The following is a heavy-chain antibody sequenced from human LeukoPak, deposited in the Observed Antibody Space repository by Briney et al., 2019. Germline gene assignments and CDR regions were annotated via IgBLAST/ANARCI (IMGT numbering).Heavy chain of an antibody. J-gene: IGHJ4*02. D-gene: IGHD3-9*01. CDR3: AKLVLRYFDWLMDY. V-gene: IGHV3-30*02. Sequence: PGGSLRLSCAASGFTFSSYGMHWVRQAPGKGLEWVAFIRYDGSNKYYADSVKGRFTISRDNSKNTLYLQMNSLRAEDTAVYCCAKLVLRYFDWLMDYWGQGTLVTVSS. CDR1: GFTFSSYG. CDR2: IRYDGSNK.